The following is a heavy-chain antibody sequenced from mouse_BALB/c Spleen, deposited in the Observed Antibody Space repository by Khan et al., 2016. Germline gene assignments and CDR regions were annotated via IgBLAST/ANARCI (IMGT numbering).Heavy chain of an antibody. CDR2: IIYSGST. CDR3: ASDGPNYAMDY. J-gene: IGHJ4*01. D-gene: IGHD2-3*01. V-gene: IGHV3-2*02. Sequence: EVQLQESGPGLMKPSQSLSLTCTVTGYSITSDYAWNWIRQFPGNKLERMGYIIYSGSTTYTPSLKSRFSITRDPSKNKFFLQLNSVTIEDTASYYCASDGPNYAMDYWGQGTSVTVSS. CDR1: GYSITSDYA.